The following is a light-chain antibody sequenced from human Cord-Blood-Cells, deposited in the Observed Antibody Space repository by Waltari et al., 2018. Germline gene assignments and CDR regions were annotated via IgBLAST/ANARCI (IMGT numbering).Light chain of an antibody. J-gene: IGLJ3*02. CDR3: SSNTGVSTRV. CDR2: DVS. V-gene: IGLV2-14*03. Sequence: QSALTQPASVSGSPGQSITISCTGTSSDVGGYNYVSWYQQHPGKAPKLMIYDVSNRPQGVFISFSVSKSGNTASPTVSGLQAEDEADYNCSSNTGVSTRVFGGGTKLTVL. CDR1: SSDVGGYNY.